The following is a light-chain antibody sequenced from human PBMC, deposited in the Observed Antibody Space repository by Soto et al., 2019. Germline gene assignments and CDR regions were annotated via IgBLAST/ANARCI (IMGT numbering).Light chain of an antibody. V-gene: IGKV1-16*01. J-gene: IGKJ1*01. CDR2: AAT. CDR1: QGVSTW. Sequence: DIQMTQSPASVSASVGDRVTITCRASQGVSTWVARFQQKPGQAPNLLNHAATVLQSGVPSRFSGSGSGTEFTLTISSLQPDDFATYYCQQYNSYWTFGQGTKVDIK. CDR3: QQYNSYWT.